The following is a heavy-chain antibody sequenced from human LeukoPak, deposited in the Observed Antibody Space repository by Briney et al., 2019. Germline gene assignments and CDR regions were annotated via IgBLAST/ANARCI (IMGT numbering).Heavy chain of an antibody. CDR3: ARQYSSSWYHYMDV. Sequence: PSETLSLTCTVSGGSISSSSYYWGWIRQPPGKGLEWIGSIYYSGSTNYNPSLKSRVTISVDTSKNQFSLKLSSVTAADTAVYYCARQYSSSWYHYMDVWGKGTTVTISS. CDR1: GGSISSSSYY. J-gene: IGHJ6*03. V-gene: IGHV4-39*01. D-gene: IGHD6-13*01. CDR2: IYYSGST.